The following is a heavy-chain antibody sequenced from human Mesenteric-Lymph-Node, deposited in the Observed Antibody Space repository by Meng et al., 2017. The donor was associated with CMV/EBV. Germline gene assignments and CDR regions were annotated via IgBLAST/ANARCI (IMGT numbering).Heavy chain of an antibody. CDR2: IRYDGTNK. D-gene: IGHD6-25*01. V-gene: IGHV3-30*02. Sequence: GESLKISCAASGFTFRTFAVHWVRQAPGRGLEWVAFIRYDGTNKYYADSVEGRFTVSRDSSRNTLYLQMNSLRVEDTAVFYCAKDQKEKAAISPGYNAMDVWGQGTTVTVSS. CDR3: AKDQKEKAAISPGYNAMDV. CDR1: GFTFRTFA. J-gene: IGHJ6*02.